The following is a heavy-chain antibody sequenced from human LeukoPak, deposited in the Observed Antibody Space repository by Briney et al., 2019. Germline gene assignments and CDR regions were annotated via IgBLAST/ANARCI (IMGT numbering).Heavy chain of an antibody. J-gene: IGHJ4*02. CDR1: RFTVSSNY. CDR3: ARAKMGAAGYFDC. Sequence: GGSLRLSCAASRFTVSSNYMSWVRQAPGKGLEWVSVIYSGGSTYYADSVKGRFTISRDNSKNTLSLQMNSLRVEDTAVYYCARAKMGAAGYFDCWGQGILVTVSS. CDR2: IYSGGST. D-gene: IGHD6-13*01. V-gene: IGHV3-66*01.